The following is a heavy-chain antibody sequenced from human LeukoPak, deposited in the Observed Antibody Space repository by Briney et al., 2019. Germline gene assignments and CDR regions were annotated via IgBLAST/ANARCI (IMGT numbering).Heavy chain of an antibody. CDR1: GGSISNYY. V-gene: IGHV4-59*01. D-gene: IGHD2-21*02. J-gene: IGHJ4*02. CDR3: ASGSPGDLEYEY. CDR2: IYYSGST. Sequence: PSETLSLTCTVSGGSISNYYWTWIRQPPGKGLEWIGYIYYSGSTNYNPSLKSRATISVDTSKNQFSLKLSSVTGADTAVYYCASGSPGDLEYEYWGQGTLVTVSS.